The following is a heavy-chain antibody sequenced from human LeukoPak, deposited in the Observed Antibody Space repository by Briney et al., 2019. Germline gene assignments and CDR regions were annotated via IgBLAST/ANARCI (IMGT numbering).Heavy chain of an antibody. CDR3: ARVNPYGGNPDY. V-gene: IGHV6-1*01. J-gene: IGHJ4*02. Sequence: SQTLSLTCAISGDSVSSNSAAWNWIRQSPSRGLEWLGRTYYRSKWYNDYAVSVKSRITINPDTSKNQFSLKLSSVTAADTAVYYCARVNPYGGNPDYWGQGTLVTVSS. D-gene: IGHD4-23*01. CDR2: TYYRSKWYN. CDR1: GDSVSSNSAA.